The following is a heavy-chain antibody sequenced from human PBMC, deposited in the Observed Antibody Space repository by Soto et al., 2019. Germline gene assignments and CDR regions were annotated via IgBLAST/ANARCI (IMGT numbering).Heavy chain of an antibody. CDR1: GFTFSSYA. Sequence: GGSLRLSCAASGFTFSSYAMSWVRQAPGKGLEWVSAISGSGGSTYYADSVKGRFTISRDNSKNTLYLQMNSLRAEDTAVYYCAKDQGYSGYDHGTYYYYYGMDVWGQGTTVTSP. CDR3: AKDQGYSGYDHGTYYYYYGMDV. V-gene: IGHV3-23*01. D-gene: IGHD5-12*01. J-gene: IGHJ6*02. CDR2: ISGSGGST.